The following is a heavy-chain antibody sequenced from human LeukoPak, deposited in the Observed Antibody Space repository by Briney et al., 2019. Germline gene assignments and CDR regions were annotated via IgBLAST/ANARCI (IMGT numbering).Heavy chain of an antibody. Sequence: PGGSLRLSCAASGFTFSTYGMTWVRQAPGKGLEWVGRIKSKTDGGTTDYAASVKGRFTISRDDSKNTLYLQMNSLKTEDTAVYYCTTDRAVAALFDYWGQGTLVTVSS. D-gene: IGHD6-19*01. CDR3: TTDRAVAALFDY. CDR1: GFTFSTYG. CDR2: IKSKTDGGTT. J-gene: IGHJ4*02. V-gene: IGHV3-15*01.